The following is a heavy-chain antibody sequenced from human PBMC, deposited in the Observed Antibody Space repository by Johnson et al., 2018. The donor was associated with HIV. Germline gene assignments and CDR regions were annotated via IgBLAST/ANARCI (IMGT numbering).Heavy chain of an antibody. Sequence: VQLVESGGGVVQPGRSLRLSCAASGFTFSSHAMHWVRQAPGKGLEWVAVISYDGSNKYYADSVKGRFTISRDNSKNTLYLQMDSLRTEDTAVYYCARDVGALDIWGQGTVVTVSS. CDR1: GFTFSSHA. J-gene: IGHJ3*02. CDR3: ARDVGALDI. CDR2: ISYDGSNK. V-gene: IGHV3-30*04.